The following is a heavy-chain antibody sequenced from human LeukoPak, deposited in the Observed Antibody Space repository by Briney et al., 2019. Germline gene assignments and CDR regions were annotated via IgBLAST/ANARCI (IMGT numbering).Heavy chain of an antibody. CDR2: ISSSSSYI. CDR3: ASLSLGHY. D-gene: IGHD6-6*01. Sequence: PGGSLRLSCAASGFTFSSYSMNWVRQAPGKGLEWVSSISSSSSYIYYADSVKGRFTISRDTPKNTLSLQMNSLRAEDTAVYYCASLSLGHYWGQGTLVTVSS. V-gene: IGHV3-21*04. J-gene: IGHJ4*02. CDR1: GFTFSSYS.